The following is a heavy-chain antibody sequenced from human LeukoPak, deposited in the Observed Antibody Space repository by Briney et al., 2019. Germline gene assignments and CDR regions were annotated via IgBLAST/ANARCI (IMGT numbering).Heavy chain of an antibody. CDR1: GFTFSSYS. J-gene: IGHJ4*02. Sequence: GGSLRLSCAASGFTFSSYSMNGVRQAPGKGLEGVSYIRSSGTYIYHADSVKGRFTISRDNAKNSLYLHMNSLRAEDTAVYYCARDDFNDVGYFDYWGQGTQVTVSS. D-gene: IGHD1-1*01. CDR2: IRSSGTYI. V-gene: IGHV3-21*05. CDR3: ARDDFNDVGYFDY.